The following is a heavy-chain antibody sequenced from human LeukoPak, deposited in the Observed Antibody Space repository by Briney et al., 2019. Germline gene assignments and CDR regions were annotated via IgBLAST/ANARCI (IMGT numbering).Heavy chain of an antibody. Sequence: KSSETLSLTCVVSGYSISSGYYWGWVRQPAGKGLEWIGSIYHSGSTYYNPSLKSRVTISVDTSKNQFSLKLRSVTAADRAVHYCAGQPYDFWSGYYTNFDYWGQGTLVSVSS. CDR3: AGQPYDFWSGYYTNFDY. D-gene: IGHD3-3*01. CDR1: GYSISSGYY. J-gene: IGHJ4*02. V-gene: IGHV4-38-2*01. CDR2: IYHSGST.